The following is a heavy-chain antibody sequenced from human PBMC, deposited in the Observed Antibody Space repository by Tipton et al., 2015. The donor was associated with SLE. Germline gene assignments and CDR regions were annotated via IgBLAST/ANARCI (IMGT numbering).Heavy chain of an antibody. V-gene: IGHV3-23*01. CDR2: ISGSGGST. Sequence: SLRLSCAGSGFTFSSYDMSWVRQAPGMGLEWVSGISGSGGSTFYADSVKGRFSISRDNSKNTLYLQMNSLRPQDTAVYYCAKKLTTSGCEWWGQGTLVTVSS. CDR1: GFTFSSYD. CDR3: AKKLTTSGCEW. D-gene: IGHD5-12*01. J-gene: IGHJ4*02.